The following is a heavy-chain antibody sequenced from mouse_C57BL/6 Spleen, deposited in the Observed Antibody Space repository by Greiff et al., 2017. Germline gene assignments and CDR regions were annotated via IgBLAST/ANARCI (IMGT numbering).Heavy chain of an antibody. J-gene: IGHJ1*03. CDR1: GFNIKNTY. CDR2: IDPANGNT. Sequence: VQLKESVAELVRPGASVKLSCTASGFNIKNTYMHWVKQRPEQGLEWIGRIDPANGNTKYDPKFQGKATITADTSSNTAYLQLSSLTSEDTAIYYGVRGGYGNWYFDGWGTGTTVTVSA. CDR3: VRGGYGNWYFDG. V-gene: IGHV14-3*01. D-gene: IGHD2-1*01.